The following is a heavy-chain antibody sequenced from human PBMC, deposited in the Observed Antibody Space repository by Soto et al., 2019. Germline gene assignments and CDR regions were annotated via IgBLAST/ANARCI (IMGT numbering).Heavy chain of an antibody. CDR1: GGTFSSYA. J-gene: IGHJ6*02. Sequence: SVKVSCKASGGTFSSYAISWVRQAPGQGLEWMGGIIPIFGTANYAQKFQGRVTITADESTSTAYMELSSLRSEDTAVYYCARVVGDIVVVPAAIRHYYHYGMDVWGQGTTVTVSS. CDR3: ARVVGDIVVVPAAIRHYYHYGMDV. D-gene: IGHD2-2*02. V-gene: IGHV1-69*13. CDR2: IIPIFGTA.